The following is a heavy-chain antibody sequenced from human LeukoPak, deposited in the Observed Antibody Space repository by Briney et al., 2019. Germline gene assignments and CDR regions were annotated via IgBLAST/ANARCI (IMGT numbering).Heavy chain of an antibody. CDR1: GGSISSYY. CDR2: IYYSGST. V-gene: IGHV4-59*01. Sequence: KSSETLSLTCTVFGGSISSYYWSWIRQPPGKGLEWSGYIYYSGSTNYNPSLKSRVTISVDTSKNQFSLKLSSVTAADTAVYCCARALNYYYYMDVWGKGTTVTVSS. CDR3: ARALNYYYYMDV. J-gene: IGHJ6*03.